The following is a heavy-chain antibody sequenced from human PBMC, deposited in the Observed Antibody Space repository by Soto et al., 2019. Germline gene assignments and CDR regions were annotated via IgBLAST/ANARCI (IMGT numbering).Heavy chain of an antibody. CDR2: ISGSGGIT. J-gene: IGHJ6*02. CDR1: GFTFSSYA. D-gene: IGHD3-3*01. CDR3: AKDRADFWSSYGIDV. V-gene: IGHV3-23*01. Sequence: GGSLRLSCAASGFTFSSYAMSWVRQAPGKGLEWVSSISGSGGITYYTGSVKGRFTFSRDTSKNTLYLQMNSLRAEDTAIYYCAKDRADFWSSYGIDVWGQGTTVTVSS.